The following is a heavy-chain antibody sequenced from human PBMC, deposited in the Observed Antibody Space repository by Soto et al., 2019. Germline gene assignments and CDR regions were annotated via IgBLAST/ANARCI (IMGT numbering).Heavy chain of an antibody. D-gene: IGHD5-12*01. CDR2: LIPIFGPA. CDR3: ARVHGGGYSGCDMGPSQH. J-gene: IGHJ1*01. V-gene: IGHV1-69*01. CDR1: GGTFSSYA. Sequence: QVQLVQSGAEVKKPGSSVKVSCKASGGTFSSYAISWVRQAPGQGLEWMGGLIPIFGPANYAQKFQGSVKMPADESTSTAYMELSSRGSEDTAVCYCARVHGGGYSGCDMGPSQHWGQGTLVTVSS.